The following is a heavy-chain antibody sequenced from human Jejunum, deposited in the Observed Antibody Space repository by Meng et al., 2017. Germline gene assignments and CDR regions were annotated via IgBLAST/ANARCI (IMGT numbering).Heavy chain of an antibody. J-gene: IGHJ3*02. D-gene: IGHD4-23*01. V-gene: IGHV3-7*01. CDR2: IRQDGSEK. CDR1: GFTFSTYW. Sequence: GESLKISCAASGFTFSTYWMSWVRQAPGKGLEWVADIRQDGSEKFYVDSVKGRFSVSRDNAKNSLYLQMNTLRVEDTALYYCARDDGNSRSAFDIWGQGTMVTVSS. CDR3: ARDDGNSRSAFDI.